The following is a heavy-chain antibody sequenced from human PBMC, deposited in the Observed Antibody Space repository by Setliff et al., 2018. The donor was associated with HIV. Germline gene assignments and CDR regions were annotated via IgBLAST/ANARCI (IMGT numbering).Heavy chain of an antibody. D-gene: IGHD1-1*01. Sequence: SETLSLTCTVSGGSLSSGSDYWSWIRQPAGKGLEWIGHIYTSGSTNYNPSLKSRVTISEDTSKNQFSLKVSAVTAADTAVYYCARTKYDPSDAFDIWGPGTMVTVSS. J-gene: IGHJ3*02. CDR1: GGSLSSGSDY. CDR2: IYTSGST. CDR3: ARTKYDPSDAFDI. V-gene: IGHV4-61*09.